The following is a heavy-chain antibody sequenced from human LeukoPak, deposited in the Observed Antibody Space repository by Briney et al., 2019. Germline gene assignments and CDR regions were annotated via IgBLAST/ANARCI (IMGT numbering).Heavy chain of an antibody. J-gene: IGHJ5*02. D-gene: IGHD6-13*01. V-gene: IGHV3-23*01. CDR3: AREAQQLALGGYNWFDP. CDR1: GFTFSSYA. CDR2: ISGSGDST. Sequence: PGGSLRLSCAASGFTFSSYAMSWVRQAPGKGLEWVSAISGSGDSTNYADSVKGRFTISRDNSKNTLYLQMNSLRAEDTAVYYCAREAQQLALGGYNWFDPWGQGTLVTVSS.